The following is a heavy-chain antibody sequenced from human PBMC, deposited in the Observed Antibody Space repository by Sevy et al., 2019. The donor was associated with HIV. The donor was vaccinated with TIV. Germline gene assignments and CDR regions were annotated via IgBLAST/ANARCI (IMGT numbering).Heavy chain of an antibody. D-gene: IGHD6-19*01. CDR3: ASVDDSSDWSSHYYYYYGMDV. V-gene: IGHV3-33*01. J-gene: IGHJ6*02. CDR2: IWHDQSNK. Sequence: GGSLRLSCAASGFTFSDYAMHWVRQAPGRGLEWVAVIWHDQSNKYYADSVKGGFTISRENSKNRLFLQMSSLRAEDMGVYYCASVDDSSDWSSHYYYYYGMDVWGQGTTVTISS. CDR1: GFTFSDYA.